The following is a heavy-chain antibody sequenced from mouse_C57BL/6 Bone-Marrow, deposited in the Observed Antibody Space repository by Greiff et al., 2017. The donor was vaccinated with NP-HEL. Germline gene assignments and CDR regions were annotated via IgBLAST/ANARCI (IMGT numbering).Heavy chain of an antibody. CDR1: GFNIKDDY. V-gene: IGHV14-4*01. D-gene: IGHD3-3*01. CDR3: TTWLGPFDY. Sequence: EVHLVESGAELVRPGASVKLSCTPSGFNIKDDYMHWVKQRPEQGLEWIGCIDPENGDTEYASKFQGKATITADTSSNTAYLQLSSLTSEDTAVYYCTTWLGPFDYWGQGTTLTVSS. CDR2: IDPENGDT. J-gene: IGHJ2*01.